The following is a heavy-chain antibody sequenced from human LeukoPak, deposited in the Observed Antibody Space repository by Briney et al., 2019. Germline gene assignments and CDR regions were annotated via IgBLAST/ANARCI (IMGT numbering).Heavy chain of an antibody. Sequence: PGGSLRLSCEASGFTFSRFGMHWVRQAPGKGLEWVAFIRYDESNKYYADSVKGRFTIFRDNSKNTLYLQMNSLRAEDTAVYYCAKGLNSYDSSGYPSWGQGTLVTVSS. V-gene: IGHV3-30*02. CDR1: GFTFSRFG. CDR3: AKGLNSYDSSGYPS. J-gene: IGHJ4*02. D-gene: IGHD3-22*01. CDR2: IRYDESNK.